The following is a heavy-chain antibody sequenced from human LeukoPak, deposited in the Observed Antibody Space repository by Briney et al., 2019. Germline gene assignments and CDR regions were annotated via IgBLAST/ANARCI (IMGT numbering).Heavy chain of an antibody. J-gene: IGHJ6*02. V-gene: IGHV3-33*06. CDR1: GFTFSSYG. Sequence: GGSLRLSCAASGFTFSSYGMHWVRQAPGKGLEWVAVICYDGSNKYYADSVKGRFTISRDNSKNTLYLQMNSLRAEDTAVYYCAKDLSYYDFWSGYYTGIIYYGMDVWGQGTTVTVSS. CDR3: AKDLSYYDFWSGYYTGIIYYGMDV. CDR2: ICYDGSNK. D-gene: IGHD3-3*01.